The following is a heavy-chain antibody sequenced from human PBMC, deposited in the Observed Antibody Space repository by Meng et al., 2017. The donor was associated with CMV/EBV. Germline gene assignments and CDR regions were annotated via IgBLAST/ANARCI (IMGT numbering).Heavy chain of an antibody. CDR3: AKCVTIFGGSYYYYYGMDV. CDR2: ISSNGGST. V-gene: IGHV3-64*04. J-gene: IGHJ6*02. Sequence: GGSLRLSCAASGFTFSSYAMHWGRQAPGKGLEYVSAISSNGGSTYYADSVKGRCTISRDNSKNKLYLQMNSLRAEDTAVYYCAKCVTIFGGSYYYYYGMDVWGQGTTVTVSS. D-gene: IGHD3-3*01. CDR1: GFTFSSYA.